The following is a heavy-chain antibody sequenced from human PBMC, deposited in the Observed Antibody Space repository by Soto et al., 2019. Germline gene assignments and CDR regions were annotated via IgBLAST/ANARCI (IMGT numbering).Heavy chain of an antibody. J-gene: IGHJ3*02. CDR1: GFTFDDYA. D-gene: IGHD4-4*01. V-gene: IGHV3-9*01. CDR3: AKDLYSNYGDAFDI. Sequence: PGGSLRLSCAASGFTFDDYAMHWVRQAPGEGLEWVSGISWNSDNIGYADSVKGRFTISRDNVKNSLYLQMNSLRAEDTALYYCAKDLYSNYGDAFDIWGQGTMVTV. CDR2: ISWNSDNI.